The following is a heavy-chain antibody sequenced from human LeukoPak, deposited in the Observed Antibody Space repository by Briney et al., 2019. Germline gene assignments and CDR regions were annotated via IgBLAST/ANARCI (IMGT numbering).Heavy chain of an antibody. Sequence: HPGGTLRLSCAASGFTFSSYGMSWVRQAPGKGLEWVAFIRYDGSNKYYADSVKGRFTISRDNSKNTLYLQMNSLRAEDTAVYYCAKFCSGGSCYSGWGQGTLVTVSS. CDR1: GFTFSSYG. V-gene: IGHV3-30*02. CDR2: IRYDGSNK. J-gene: IGHJ4*02. D-gene: IGHD2-15*01. CDR3: AKFCSGGSCYSG.